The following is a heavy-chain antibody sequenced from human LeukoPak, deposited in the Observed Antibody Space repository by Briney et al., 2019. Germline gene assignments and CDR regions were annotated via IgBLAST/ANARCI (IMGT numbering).Heavy chain of an antibody. CDR3: ARHGGGIAASGFDY. J-gene: IGHJ4*02. CDR1: GGSISSYY. D-gene: IGHD6-25*01. V-gene: IGHV4-4*07. Sequence: SETLXLTCTVSGGSISSYYWSWIRQPAGKGLEWIGRIYTSGSTNYNPSLKSRVTISVDTSKNQFSLKLSSVTAADTAVYYCARHGGGIAASGFDYWGQGTLVTVSS. CDR2: IYTSGST.